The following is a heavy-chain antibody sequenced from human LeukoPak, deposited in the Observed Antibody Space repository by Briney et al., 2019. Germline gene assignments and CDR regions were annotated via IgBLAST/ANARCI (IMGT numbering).Heavy chain of an antibody. D-gene: IGHD6-19*01. CDR2: IRGRDSST. J-gene: IGHJ4*02. CDR3: AKARYTAGWYTFDY. Sequence: GGSLRLSCAASGFTFSNYAMSWVRHTPGKGLEWVSIIRGRDSSTYYADSVKGRFTTSRDNPKNTLYLEMNNLRAEDTALYYCAKARYTAGWYTFDYWGQGTQVTVSS. CDR1: GFTFSNYA. V-gene: IGHV3-23*01.